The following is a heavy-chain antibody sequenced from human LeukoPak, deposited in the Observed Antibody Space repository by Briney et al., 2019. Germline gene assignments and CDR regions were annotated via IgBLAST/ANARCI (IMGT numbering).Heavy chain of an antibody. V-gene: IGHV1-69*06. CDR2: IIPIFGTA. CDR1: GGTFSSYA. J-gene: IGHJ3*02. Sequence: ASVKVSCKASGGTFSSYAISWVRQAPGQGLEWMGGIIPIFGTANYAQKFQGRVTITADKSTSTAYMELSSLRSEDTAVYYCGFGYSSGRYKEGAFDIWGQGTMVTVSS. D-gene: IGHD6-19*01. CDR3: GFGYSSGRYKEGAFDI.